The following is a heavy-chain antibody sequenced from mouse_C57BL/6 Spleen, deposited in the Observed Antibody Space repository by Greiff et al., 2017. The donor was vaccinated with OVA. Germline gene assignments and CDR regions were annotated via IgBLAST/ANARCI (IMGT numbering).Heavy chain of an antibody. D-gene: IGHD3-2*02. J-gene: IGHJ4*01. CDR2: IDPSDSYT. Sequence: VKLQQPGAELVRPGTSVKLSCKASGYTFTSYWMHWVKQRPGQGLEWIGVIDPSDSYTNYNQKFQGKATLTVDTSSSTAYMQLSSLTSEDSAVDYCAHSGYVHYAMDYWGQGTSVTVSS. V-gene: IGHV1-59*01. CDR1: GYTFTSYW. CDR3: AHSGYVHYAMDY.